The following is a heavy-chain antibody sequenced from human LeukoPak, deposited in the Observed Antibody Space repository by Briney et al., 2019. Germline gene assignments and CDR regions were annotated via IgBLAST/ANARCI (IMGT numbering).Heavy chain of an antibody. CDR3: AKDRDSSSGGSDY. Sequence: PGGSLRLSCAASGFTFSSYAMSWVRQAPGKGLEGVSAISGSGGSTYYADSVKGRFTISRDNSKNTLYLQMNSLRAEDTAVYYCAKDRDSSSGGSDYWGQGTLVTVSS. CDR1: GFTFSSYA. D-gene: IGHD6-6*01. V-gene: IGHV3-23*01. CDR2: ISGSGGST. J-gene: IGHJ4*02.